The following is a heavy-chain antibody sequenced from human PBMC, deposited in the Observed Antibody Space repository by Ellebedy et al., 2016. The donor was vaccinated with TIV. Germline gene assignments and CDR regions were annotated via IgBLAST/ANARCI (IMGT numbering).Heavy chain of an antibody. CDR3: AKDDSLDY. V-gene: IGHV3-30*18. D-gene: IGHD2-15*01. Sequence: GESLKISXAASGFTFSSYGMHWVRQAPGKGLEWVAVISYDGSNKYYADSVKGRFTISRDNSKNTLYLQMNSLRAEDTAVYYCAKDDSLDYWGQGTLVTVSS. J-gene: IGHJ4*02. CDR1: GFTFSSYG. CDR2: ISYDGSNK.